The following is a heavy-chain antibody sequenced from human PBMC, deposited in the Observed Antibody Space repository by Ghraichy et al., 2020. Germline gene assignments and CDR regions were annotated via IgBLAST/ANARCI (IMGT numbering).Heavy chain of an antibody. Sequence: GSLRLSCAVYGGSFSGYYWSWIRQPPGKGLEWIGEINHSGSTNYNPSLKSRVTISVDTSKNQFSLKLSSVTAADTAVYYCARGMWRFDPWGQGTLVTVSS. J-gene: IGHJ5*02. D-gene: IGHD2-21*01. CDR1: GGSFSGYY. CDR2: INHSGST. CDR3: ARGMWRFDP. V-gene: IGHV4-34*01.